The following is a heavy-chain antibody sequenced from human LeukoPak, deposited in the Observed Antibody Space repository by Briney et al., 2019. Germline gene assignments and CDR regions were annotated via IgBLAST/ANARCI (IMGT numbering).Heavy chain of an antibody. CDR3: ARIIRYSSSRYDDPTHAFDI. CDR1: GGSFSGYY. J-gene: IGHJ3*02. Sequence: SETLSLTCAVYGGSFSGYYWSWIRQPPGKGLEWIGEINHSGSTNYNPSLKSRVTISVDTSKNQFSLKLSSVTAADTAVYYCARIIRYSSSRYDDPTHAFDIWGQGTMVTVSS. CDR2: INHSGST. D-gene: IGHD6-13*01. V-gene: IGHV4-34*01.